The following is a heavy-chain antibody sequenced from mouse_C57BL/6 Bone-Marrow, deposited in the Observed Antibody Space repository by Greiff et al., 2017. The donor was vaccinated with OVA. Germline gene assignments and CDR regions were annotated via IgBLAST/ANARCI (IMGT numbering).Heavy chain of an antibody. Sequence: EVMLVESEGGLVQPGSSMKLSCTASGFTFSDYYMAWVRQVPEKGLEWVANINYDGSSTYYLDSLKSRFIISRDNAKNILYLQMSSLKSEDTATYYCARGGGSSYDLDYWGQGTTLTVSS. CDR1: GFTFSDYY. J-gene: IGHJ2*01. D-gene: IGHD1-1*01. CDR3: ARGGGSSYDLDY. CDR2: INYDGSST. V-gene: IGHV5-16*01.